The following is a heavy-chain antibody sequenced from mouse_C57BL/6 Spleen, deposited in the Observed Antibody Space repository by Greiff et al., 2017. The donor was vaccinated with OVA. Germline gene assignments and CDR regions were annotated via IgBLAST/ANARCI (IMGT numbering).Heavy chain of an antibody. J-gene: IGHJ3*01. CDR2: IDPSDSET. Sequence: QVQLQQPGAELVRPGSSVKLSCKASGYTFTSYWMHWVKQRPIQGLEWIGNIDPSDSETPYNQKFKDKATLTVDKSSSTAYMQLSSLTSEDSAVYYCARRSGSSSWFADWGQGTLVTVSA. V-gene: IGHV1-52*01. CDR1: GYTFTSYW. D-gene: IGHD1-1*01. CDR3: ARRSGSSSWFAD.